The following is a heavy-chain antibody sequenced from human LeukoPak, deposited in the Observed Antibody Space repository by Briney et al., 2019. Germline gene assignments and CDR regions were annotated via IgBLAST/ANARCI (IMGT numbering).Heavy chain of an antibody. CDR1: GFTFSSHG. Sequence: GGSLRLSCAASGFTFSSHGMHWVRQAPGKGLEWAAFIWYDGSNKYYADSVKGRFTISRDNSKNTLYLQMNSRRAEDTADYYCAKGGYNYVIDYWGQRTLVTVSS. D-gene: IGHD5-18*01. CDR3: AKGGYNYVIDY. CDR2: IWYDGSNK. V-gene: IGHV3-30*02. J-gene: IGHJ4*02.